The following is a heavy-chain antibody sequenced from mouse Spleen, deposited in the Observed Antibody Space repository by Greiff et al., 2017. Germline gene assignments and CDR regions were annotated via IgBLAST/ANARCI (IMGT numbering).Heavy chain of an antibody. CDR2: IYPGNSDT. J-gene: IGHJ3*01. CDR3: SYYDYEGFAY. CDR1: GYTFTSYW. V-gene: IGHV1-5*01. Sequence: EVQLQQSGTVLARPGASVKMSCKTSGYTFTSYWMHWVKQRPGQGLEWIGAIYPGNSDTSYNQKFKGKAKLTAVTSASTAYMELSSLTNDDSAVEYCSYYDYEGFAYWGQGTLVTVSA. D-gene: IGHD2-4*01.